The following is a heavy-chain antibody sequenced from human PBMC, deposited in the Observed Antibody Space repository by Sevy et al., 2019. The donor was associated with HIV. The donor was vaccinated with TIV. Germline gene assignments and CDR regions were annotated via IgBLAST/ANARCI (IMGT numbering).Heavy chain of an antibody. J-gene: IGHJ2*01. D-gene: IGHD6-13*01. CDR2: IKNKANTYAT. CDR1: GFTFSGSA. Sequence: GGSLRLSCAASGFTFSGSAMHWVRQASGKGLEWVGHIKNKANTYATAYAASVRGRFTISRDDSKSTAYLQMNNLKTEDTAVYYCSTWYRGSFDLWGRGTQVTVSS. V-gene: IGHV3-73*01. CDR3: STWYRGSFDL.